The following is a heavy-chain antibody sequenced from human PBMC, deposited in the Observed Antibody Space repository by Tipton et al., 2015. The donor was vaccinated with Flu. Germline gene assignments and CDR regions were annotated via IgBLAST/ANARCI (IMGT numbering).Heavy chain of an antibody. D-gene: IGHD6-19*01. CDR3: ARGSEYANAYLDF. V-gene: IGHV4-38-2*02. J-gene: IGHJ4*02. CDR1: GYSISSGYY. Sequence: TLSLTCPVSGYSISSGYYWGWIRQPPGKRLEWIGNIYRNGKTYYNPSLKSRVTISVDTSKNQFSLKLTSVTAADTAVYYCARGSEYANAYLDFWGQGTLVTVSS. CDR2: IYRNGKT.